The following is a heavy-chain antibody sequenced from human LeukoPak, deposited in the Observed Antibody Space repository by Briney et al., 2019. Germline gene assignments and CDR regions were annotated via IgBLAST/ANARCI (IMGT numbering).Heavy chain of an antibody. CDR2: IYHSGST. J-gene: IGHJ5*02. CDR1: GGSISSSNW. V-gene: IGHV4-4*02. CDR3: ARSMVRGVIAYNWFDP. D-gene: IGHD3-10*01. Sequence: SETLSLTCAVSGGSISSSNWWSWVRQPPGKGLEWIGEIYHSGSTNYNPSLKSRVTISVDKSKNQFSLKLSSVTAADTAVHYCARSMVRGVIAYNWFDPWGQGTLVTVSS.